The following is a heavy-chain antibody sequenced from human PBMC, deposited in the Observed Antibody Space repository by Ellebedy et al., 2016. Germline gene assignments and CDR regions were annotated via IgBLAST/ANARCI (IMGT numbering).Heavy chain of an antibody. J-gene: IGHJ6*02. D-gene: IGHD3-9*01. CDR2: IYHSGST. Sequence: SETLSLTXAVSGGSISSSNWWRWVRQPPGKGLEWIGEIYHSGSTNYSPSLKSRVTISVDKSKNQFSLKLNSVTAADTAVYYCARHDYDLLTGYHRGLDVWGQGTTVTVSS. CDR1: GGSISSSNW. CDR3: ARHDYDLLTGYHRGLDV. V-gene: IGHV4-4*02.